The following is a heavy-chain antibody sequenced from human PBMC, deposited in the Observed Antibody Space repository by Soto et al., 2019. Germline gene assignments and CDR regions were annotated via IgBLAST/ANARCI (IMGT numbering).Heavy chain of an antibody. V-gene: IGHV4-39*02. CDR2: IYYAGNT. Sequence: QLQLQESGPGLVKPSETLSLTCTVSGGSISSSSYYWGWIRQPPGKGLEWIGSIYYAGNTYYTPSLKSRVTISVDTSKNQFSRKLSSVTAAGTAVYYCAREGGRYCSGGSCQVDYWGQGTLVTVSS. D-gene: IGHD2-15*01. J-gene: IGHJ4*02. CDR3: AREGGRYCSGGSCQVDY. CDR1: GGSISSSSYY.